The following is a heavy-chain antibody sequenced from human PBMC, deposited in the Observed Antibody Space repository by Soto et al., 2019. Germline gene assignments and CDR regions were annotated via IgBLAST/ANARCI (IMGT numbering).Heavy chain of an antibody. CDR3: ARDTGDGTFDF. J-gene: IGHJ4*02. D-gene: IGHD7-27*01. Sequence: ASVQVSCKASGYTFSSYAMHWVRQAPGQRLEWMGWINAGYGNTKSSQKFQDRVTISRDTSASTAYMELTSLRSEDTAVYYCARDTGDGTFDFWGQGTLVTVSS. V-gene: IGHV1-3*01. CDR1: GYTFSSYA. CDR2: INAGYGNT.